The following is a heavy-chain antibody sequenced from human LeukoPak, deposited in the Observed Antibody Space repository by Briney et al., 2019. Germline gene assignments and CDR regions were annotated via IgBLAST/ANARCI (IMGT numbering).Heavy chain of an antibody. Sequence: SETLSLTCTVSGDSINTYYWSWIRQPPGKGLEWIGYIYYRVTSDYNPSLKSRVTMSVDTSTSQISLKLSSVTAAEAAVYCCARAVGGDGSGSLWGPGTLVTVSS. D-gene: IGHD3-10*01. CDR2: IYYRVTS. J-gene: IGHJ4*02. V-gene: IGHV4-59*01. CDR1: GDSINTYY. CDR3: ARAVGGDGSGSL.